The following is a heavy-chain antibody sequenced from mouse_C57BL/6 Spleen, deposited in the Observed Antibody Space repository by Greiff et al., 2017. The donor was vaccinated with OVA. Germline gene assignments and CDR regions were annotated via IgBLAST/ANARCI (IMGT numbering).Heavy chain of an antibody. CDR2: ISDGGSYT. J-gene: IGHJ3*01. D-gene: IGHD3-3*01. Sequence: EVQGVESGGGLVKPGGSLKLSCAASGFTFSSYAMSWVRQTPEKRLEWVATISDGGSYTYYPDNVKGRFTISRDNAKNNLYLQMSHLKSEDTAMYYCAREGPSSRPFAYWGQGTLVTVSA. CDR1: GFTFSSYA. CDR3: AREGPSSRPFAY. V-gene: IGHV5-4*01.